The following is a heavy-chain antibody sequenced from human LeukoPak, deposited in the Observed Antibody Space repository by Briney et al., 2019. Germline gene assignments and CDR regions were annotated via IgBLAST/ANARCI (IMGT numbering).Heavy chain of an antibody. V-gene: IGHV3-30*14. Sequence: PGGSLRLSCAASGFTFSRYAMHWARQAPGKGLEWVTFISFNGDTTYYADSVKGRFTISRDNSKRMVYLQMNSLRAEDTAVYYCARVFMVRGVFDYWGQGTLVTVSS. D-gene: IGHD3-10*01. CDR1: GFTFSRYA. J-gene: IGHJ4*02. CDR3: ARVFMVRGVFDY. CDR2: ISFNGDTT.